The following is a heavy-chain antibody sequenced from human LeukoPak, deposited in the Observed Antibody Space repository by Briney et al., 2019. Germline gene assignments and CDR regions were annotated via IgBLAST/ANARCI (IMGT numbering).Heavy chain of an antibody. D-gene: IGHD2-21*01. J-gene: IGHJ5*02. CDR2: IYPGDSDA. Sequence: GESLKISCKGSGYSFTSYWIAWARQMPGKGLEWMGIIYPGDSDARYNPSFEGHITISVDKSRSTAYLQWRSLRASDTATYYCARQEDSGGYWSYCYPWGQGTLITVSS. CDR1: GYSFTSYW. CDR3: ARQEDSGGYWSYCYP. V-gene: IGHV5-51*01.